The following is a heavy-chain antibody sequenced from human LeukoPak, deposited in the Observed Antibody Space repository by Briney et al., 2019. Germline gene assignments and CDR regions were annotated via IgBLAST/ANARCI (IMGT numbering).Heavy chain of an antibody. CDR2: IYYSGST. Sequence: SETLSLTCTVSGGSISTYYWTWIRQPPGKGLEWIGYIYYSGSTNYNPSLKSRVTISLDTSKNQFSLKLSSVTAADTAVYYCARAILSGYPDSWGQGTLVIVFS. CDR3: ARAILSGYPDS. J-gene: IGHJ4*02. V-gene: IGHV4-59*01. D-gene: IGHD3-3*01. CDR1: GGSISTYY.